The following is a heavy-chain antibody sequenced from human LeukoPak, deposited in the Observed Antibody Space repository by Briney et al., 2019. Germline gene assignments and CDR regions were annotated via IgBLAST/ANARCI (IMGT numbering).Heavy chain of an antibody. CDR2: IYYSGST. Sequence: SETLSLTCTVSGGSISSGGYYWSWIRQHPGQGLEWIGYIYYSGSTYYNPSLKGRVTISVDTSKNQFSLKLSSVTAADTAVYYCARDAGYSSGWYVDYWGRGTLVTVSS. D-gene: IGHD6-19*01. V-gene: IGHV4-31*03. J-gene: IGHJ4*02. CDR3: ARDAGYSSGWYVDY. CDR1: GGSISSGGYY.